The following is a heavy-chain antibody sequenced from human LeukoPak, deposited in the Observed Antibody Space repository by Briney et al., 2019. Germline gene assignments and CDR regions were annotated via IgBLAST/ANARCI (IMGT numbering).Heavy chain of an antibody. D-gene: IGHD3-10*01. CDR1: GDSISSYY. CDR3: ARSDYYGSGRGSFDV. Sequence: SETLSLTCTVSGDSISSYYWSWIRQPPGKGLEWIGYFSYSGSTNYNPSLKSRVTISVDTSKNQFSLKLSSVTAADTAVYYCARSDYYGSGRGSFDVWGQGTTVTVSS. J-gene: IGHJ6*02. V-gene: IGHV4-59*08. CDR2: FSYSGST.